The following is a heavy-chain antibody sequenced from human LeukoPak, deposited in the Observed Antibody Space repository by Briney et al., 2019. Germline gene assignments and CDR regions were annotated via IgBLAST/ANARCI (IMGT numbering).Heavy chain of an antibody. J-gene: IGHJ6*02. CDR1: GFTFSSYD. D-gene: IGHD3-3*02. Sequence: GGSLRLSCAASGFTFSSYDMHWVRQATGKGLEWVSAIGTAGDTYFPGSVKGRFTISRENAKNSLYLQMNSLRAGDTAVYCCARSMGISISSRYYYYYGMDVWGQGTTVTVSS. V-gene: IGHV3-13*01. CDR3: ARSMGISISSRYYYYYGMDV. CDR2: IGTAGDT.